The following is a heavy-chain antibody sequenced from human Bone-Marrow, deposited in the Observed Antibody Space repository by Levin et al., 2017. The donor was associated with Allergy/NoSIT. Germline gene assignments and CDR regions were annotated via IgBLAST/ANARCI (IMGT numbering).Heavy chain of an antibody. Sequence: GESLKISCVASGFGFRPTWMSWVRQAPGKGLEWVGRVIANAGGGTTDYAAPVKGRFTITRDDSKNTVYLQMNSLEVEDTAVYFCAAEGSSGEYIFFRYWGQGTVVTVSS. J-gene: IGHJ1*01. V-gene: IGHV3-15*01. CDR3: AAEGSSGEYIFFRY. CDR1: GFGFRPTW. D-gene: IGHD2-21*01. CDR2: VIANAGGGTT.